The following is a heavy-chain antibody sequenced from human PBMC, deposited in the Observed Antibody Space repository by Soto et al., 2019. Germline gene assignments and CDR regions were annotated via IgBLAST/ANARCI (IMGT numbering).Heavy chain of an antibody. V-gene: IGHV4-59*01. CDR3: AKLGSGRYDS. CDR1: GGSISSYY. D-gene: IGHD1-26*01. J-gene: IGHJ4*02. Sequence: SETLSLTCTVSGGSISSYYWSWIRQPPGKGLEWIGYIYYSGSTNHNPSLKSRVTISVDTSKNQFSLKLSSVTAADTAVYYCAKLGSGRYDSWGQGTLVTVSS. CDR2: IYYSGST.